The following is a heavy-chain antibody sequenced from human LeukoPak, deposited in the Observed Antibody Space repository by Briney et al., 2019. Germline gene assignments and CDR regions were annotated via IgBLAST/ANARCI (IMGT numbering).Heavy chain of an antibody. CDR2: FYPEDGET. CDR1: GYTLTELS. V-gene: IGHV1-24*01. J-gene: IGHJ4*02. D-gene: IGHD3-22*01. Sequence: ASVKVSCKVSGYTLTELSVHWVRQAPGKGLEWMGGFYPEDGETIYAQKFQGRVTMTEDTSTDTAYMELSSLRSEDTAVYYCATSPYDSSGYSCSGWGQGTLVTVSS. CDR3: ATSPYDSSGYSCSG.